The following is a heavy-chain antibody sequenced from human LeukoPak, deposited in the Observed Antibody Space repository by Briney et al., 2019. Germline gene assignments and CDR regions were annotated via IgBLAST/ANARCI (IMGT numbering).Heavy chain of an antibody. V-gene: IGHV1-18*01. CDR1: GYTFTSYG. CDR3: ARDRTRGELSLYIPDY. Sequence: GASVKVSCKASGYTFTSYGISWVRQAPGQGLEWMGWISAYNGNTNYAQKLQGRVTMTTDTSTSTAYMELWSLRSDDTAVYYCARDRTRGELSLYIPDYWGQGTLVTVSS. D-gene: IGHD3-16*02. CDR2: ISAYNGNT. J-gene: IGHJ4*02.